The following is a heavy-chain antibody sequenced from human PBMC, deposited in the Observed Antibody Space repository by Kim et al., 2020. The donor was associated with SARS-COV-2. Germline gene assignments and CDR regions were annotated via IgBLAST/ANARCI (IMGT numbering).Heavy chain of an antibody. CDR2: ISSSSSYI. J-gene: IGHJ4*02. CDR1: GFTFSSYS. Sequence: GGSLRLSCAASGFTFSSYSMNWVRQAPGKGLEWVSSISSSSSYIYYADSVKGRFTISRDNAKNSLYLQMNSLRAEDTAVYYCARGGFLGLSSSWYQTSKYYFDYWGQGTLVTVSS. CDR3: ARGGFLGLSSSWYQTSKYYFDY. D-gene: IGHD6-13*01. V-gene: IGHV3-21*01.